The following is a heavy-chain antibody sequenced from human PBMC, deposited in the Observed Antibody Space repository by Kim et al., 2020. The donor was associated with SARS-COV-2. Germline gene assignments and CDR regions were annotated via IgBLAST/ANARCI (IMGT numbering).Heavy chain of an antibody. D-gene: IGHD3-10*01. J-gene: IGHJ5*02. V-gene: IGHV4-4*07. CDR3: ARNGGSGSYLWFDP. Sequence: NPSLKRRVTMSVDTSKNQFSLKLSSVTAADTAVYYCARNGGSGSYLWFDPWGQGTLVTVSS.